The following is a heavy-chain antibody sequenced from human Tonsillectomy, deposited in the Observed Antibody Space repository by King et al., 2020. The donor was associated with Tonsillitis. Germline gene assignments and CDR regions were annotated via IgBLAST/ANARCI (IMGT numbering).Heavy chain of an antibody. J-gene: IGHJ5*02. Sequence: QLVQSGAEVKKPGASVKVSCKASGYSFTGYYMHWVRQAPGQGLEWMGWINPSSGGTNYAQKFQGRVTMTRDTSISTAYMELSRLRSDDTAVYYCARDRREDSTVGFDPWGQGTLVTVSS. CDR3: ARDRREDSTVGFDP. V-gene: IGHV1-2*02. CDR2: INPSSGGT. CDR1: GYSFTGYY. D-gene: IGHD6-6*01.